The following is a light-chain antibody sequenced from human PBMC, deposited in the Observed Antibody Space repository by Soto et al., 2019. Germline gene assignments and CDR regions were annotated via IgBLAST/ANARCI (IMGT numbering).Light chain of an antibody. CDR1: QGITNY. CDR3: QTHDKAPNT. V-gene: IGKV1-27*01. Sequence: DIQMTQSPSSLSASVGNRVTITCRASQGITNYLAWYQQKPGKVPKLLIYGASTLQSGVPSRFIGRGSGTDFTLTISCLEPREATKYHCQTHDKAPNTCVQSPKLESK. CDR2: GAS. J-gene: IGKJ2*01.